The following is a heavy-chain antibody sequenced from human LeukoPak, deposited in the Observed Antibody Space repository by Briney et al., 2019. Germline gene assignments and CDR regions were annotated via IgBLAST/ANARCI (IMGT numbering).Heavy chain of an antibody. J-gene: IGHJ4*02. Sequence: SETLSLTCTVSGGSISSSSYYWGWIRHTPGKGLEWIGSIYYTESTYYSPSLKSRVIISVDTSKNQFSLKLYSVTAADTAVYYCARQGDLRYSSRTGHFDYWGQGMLVTVSS. V-gene: IGHV4-39*01. CDR3: ARQGDLRYSSRTGHFDY. D-gene: IGHD6-13*01. CDR1: GGSISSSSYY. CDR2: IYYTEST.